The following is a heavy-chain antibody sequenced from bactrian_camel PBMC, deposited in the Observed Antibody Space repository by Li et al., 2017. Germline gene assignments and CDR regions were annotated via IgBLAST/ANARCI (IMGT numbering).Heavy chain of an antibody. CDR2: ILGGGTT. D-gene: IGHD3*01. V-gene: IGHV3-3*01. J-gene: IGHJ4*01. CDR1: GYTVSSKS. Sequence: HVQLVESGGGSVQTGGSLRLSCAASGYTVSSKSMAWFRQALGKEREGVAAILGGGTTYYADAVKGRFIISRDSAKNTVYLQMNSLKPEDTAMYYCAARNDRGVAWFALLRTGYTYWGQGTQVTVS. CDR3: AARNDRGVAWFALLRTGYTY.